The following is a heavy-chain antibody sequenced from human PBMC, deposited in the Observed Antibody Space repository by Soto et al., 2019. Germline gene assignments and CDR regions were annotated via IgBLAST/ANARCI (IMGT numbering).Heavy chain of an antibody. CDR3: ARVGYDSSGYYFQKTFDY. CDR1: GGSISSGDYY. CDR2: IYYSGST. J-gene: IGHJ4*02. Sequence: SETLSLTCTVYGGSISSGDYYWSWIRQPPGKGLEWIGYIYYSGSTYYNPSLKSRVTISVDTSKNQFSLKLSSVTAADTAVYYCARVGYDSSGYYFQKTFDYWGQGTLVTVSS. V-gene: IGHV4-30-4*01. D-gene: IGHD3-22*01.